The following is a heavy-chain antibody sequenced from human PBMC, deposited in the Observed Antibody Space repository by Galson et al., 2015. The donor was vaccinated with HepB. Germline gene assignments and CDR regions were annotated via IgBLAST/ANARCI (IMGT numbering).Heavy chain of an antibody. D-gene: IGHD2-8*01. CDR1: GFTFSNYA. CDR2: IGTNGVRT. J-gene: IGHJ4*02. CDR3: ARGQVYCTNLSCYGDYFDH. V-gene: IGHV3-64*01. Sequence: SLRLSCAASGFTFSNYAMHWVRQAPGKGLEYVAGIGTNGVRTYYANSVKGRFSISRDNSKNTLYLQMGSLRTGDMAVYYCARGQVYCTNLSCYGDYFDHWGQGTRVTVSS.